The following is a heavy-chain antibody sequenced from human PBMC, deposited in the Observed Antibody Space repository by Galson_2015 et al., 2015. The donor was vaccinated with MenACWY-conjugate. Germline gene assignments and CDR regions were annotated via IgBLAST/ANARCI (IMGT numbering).Heavy chain of an antibody. CDR2: IDWEDDK. D-gene: IGHD4-23*01. J-gene: IGHJ6*03. CDR1: GFSLSTGGMC. V-gene: IGHV2-70*01. Sequence: PALVKPTQTLTLTCSFSGFSLSTGGMCVSWIRQPPGKALEWLALIDWEDDKYYSTFLKTRLTISKDTSKNRVVLTMTNMDPMDTATYYCARTTNGNYFYYYYMDVWGKGTTVTVSS. CDR3: ARTTNGNYFYYYYMDV.